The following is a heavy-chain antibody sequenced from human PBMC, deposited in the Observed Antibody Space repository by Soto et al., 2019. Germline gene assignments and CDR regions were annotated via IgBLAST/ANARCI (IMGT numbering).Heavy chain of an antibody. CDR3: ARDPPRRYNSGQGLDY. J-gene: IGHJ4*02. Sequence: QVQLVQSGAEVKKPGASVKVSCKATGYTFTSYGISWVRQAPGQGLEWMGWISTYYDNTNYAQNLRGRVTMTTDTSTSTAYMELRSLRSDDTAVYYCARDPPRRYNSGQGLDYWGQGTLVTVSS. CDR2: ISTYYDNT. V-gene: IGHV1-18*04. D-gene: IGHD5-18*01. CDR1: GYTFTSYG.